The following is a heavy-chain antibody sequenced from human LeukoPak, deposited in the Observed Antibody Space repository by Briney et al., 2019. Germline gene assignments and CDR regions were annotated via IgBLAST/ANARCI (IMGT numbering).Heavy chain of an antibody. CDR1: GFIFSSYE. J-gene: IGHJ5*02. CDR3: ARGGLAAAGLTFNWFDP. V-gene: IGHV3-48*03. CDR2: ISSSGSTI. Sequence: PGGSLRLSRAASGFIFSSYEMSSVRQAPGKGLEWVSYISSSGSTIYYADSVKGRFTISRDNAKNSLYLQMNSLRADDTAVYYCARGGLAAAGLTFNWFDPWGLGTLVTVSS. D-gene: IGHD6-13*01.